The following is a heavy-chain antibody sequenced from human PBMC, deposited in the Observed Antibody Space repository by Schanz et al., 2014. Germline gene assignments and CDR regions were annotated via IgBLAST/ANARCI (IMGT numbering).Heavy chain of an antibody. CDR1: GFAFSSFA. D-gene: IGHD5-18*01. Sequence: EVQLMESGGGLVKPGGSLRLSCVASGFAFSSFAMTWVRQAPGRGLEWVSSISTSGTYMYIADSLKGRLTISRDDAKKSTYLQMNNLRAEDTAVYYCVRVSFADPRLYRGMDRDIDYWGQGTLXTVSS. V-gene: IGHV3-21*01. CDR2: ISTSGTYM. J-gene: IGHJ4*02. CDR3: VRVSFADPRLYRGMDRDIDY.